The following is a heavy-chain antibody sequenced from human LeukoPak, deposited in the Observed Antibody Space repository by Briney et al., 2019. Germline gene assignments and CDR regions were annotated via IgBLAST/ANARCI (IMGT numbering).Heavy chain of an antibody. CDR3: ARGGFSHGFDV. Sequence: GGSLRLSCAASGFTFRSYWIHWVRQAPGKGLVWVGRIDNDGSDTIYADSVKGRFTVSRDNAKNTLYLQMNSRRAEDTAVYFCARGGFSHGFDVWGQGTVVTVSS. D-gene: IGHD5-12*01. CDR1: GFTFRSYW. V-gene: IGHV3-74*01. CDR2: IDNDGSDT. J-gene: IGHJ3*01.